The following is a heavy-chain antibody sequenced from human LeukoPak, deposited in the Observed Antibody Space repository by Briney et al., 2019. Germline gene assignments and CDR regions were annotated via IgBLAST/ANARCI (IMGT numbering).Heavy chain of an antibody. CDR3: ARGMPYYDFWSGSDY. CDR1: GFTFSSYE. D-gene: IGHD3-3*01. V-gene: IGHV3-48*03. J-gene: IGHJ4*02. Sequence: PGGSLRLSCAASGFTFSSYEMNWVRQAPGKGLKWVSYISSSGSTIYYADSVKGRFTISRDNAKNSLYLQMNSLRAEDTAVYYCARGMPYYDFWSGSDYWGQGTLVTVSS. CDR2: ISSSGSTI.